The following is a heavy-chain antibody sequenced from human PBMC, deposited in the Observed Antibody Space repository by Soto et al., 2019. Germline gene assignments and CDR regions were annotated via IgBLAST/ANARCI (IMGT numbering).Heavy chain of an antibody. CDR1: GGSISSYY. V-gene: IGHV4-59*08. CDR3: ARQGYSSSWQYSGNWFDP. Sequence: SETLSLTCTVSGGSISSYYWSWIRQPPGKGLEWIGYIYYSGSTNYNPSLKSRVTISVDTSKNQFSLKLSSVTAADTAVYYCARQGYSSSWQYSGNWFDPWGQGTLVTVSS. J-gene: IGHJ5*02. D-gene: IGHD6-13*01. CDR2: IYYSGST.